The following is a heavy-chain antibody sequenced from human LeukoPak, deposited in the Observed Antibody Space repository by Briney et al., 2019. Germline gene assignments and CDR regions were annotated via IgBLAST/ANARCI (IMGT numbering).Heavy chain of an antibody. CDR1: GYTFTNYR. Sequence: ASVKVSCKASGYTFTNYRLSWVRQAPGQGLEWMGWISAYHGDTSYAQKFQGRVTMTRDTSTSTPYMELTSLRSDDTAVYYCARVVDYGDYGAYWGQGTLVTVSS. D-gene: IGHD4-17*01. CDR3: ARVVDYGDYGAY. V-gene: IGHV1-18*01. J-gene: IGHJ4*02. CDR2: ISAYHGDT.